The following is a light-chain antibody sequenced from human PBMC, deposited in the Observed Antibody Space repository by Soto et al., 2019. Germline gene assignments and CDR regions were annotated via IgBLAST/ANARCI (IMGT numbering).Light chain of an antibody. J-gene: IGKJ4*01. CDR1: QTVIKNY. Sequence: ESVLTQSPGTLSLSPGERATLSCRASQTVIKNYLAWYQRKPGQAPRLLIYGASNRATGIPARFSGSGSRTDFTLTISSLEPEDIAVYYCQERGRWPRATFGGGTKVEMK. V-gene: IGKV3-11*01. CDR3: QERGRWPRAT. CDR2: GAS.